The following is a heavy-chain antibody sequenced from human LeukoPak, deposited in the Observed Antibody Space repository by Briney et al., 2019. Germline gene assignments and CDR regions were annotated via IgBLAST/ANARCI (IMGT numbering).Heavy chain of an antibody. Sequence: GGSLSRSGSASGTTFSSYAMAWVRQAPGNGLQWVSGINGNGRSTYYADSVKGRFSISRDNPGKMLHLQMSSLTSDDTGMYYCAKGTVPNGWSYGGFDPWGQGTLVIVSS. CDR2: INGNGRST. CDR3: AKGTVPNGWSYGGFDP. J-gene: IGHJ5*02. D-gene: IGHD6-19*01. V-gene: IGHV3-23*05. CDR1: GTTFSSYA.